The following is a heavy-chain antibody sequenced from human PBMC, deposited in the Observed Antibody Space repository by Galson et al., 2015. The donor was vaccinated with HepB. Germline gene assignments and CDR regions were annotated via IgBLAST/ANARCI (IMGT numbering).Heavy chain of an antibody. J-gene: IGHJ4*02. V-gene: IGHV3-23*01. D-gene: IGHD6-19*01. CDR3: TKVAYTSGWGPFDY. Sequence: SLRLSCAASGFSLSSYAMSWVRQAPGQGLEWVSSISGNGGRTHYADSVKGRFTISRDNSKNTLSLQMNSLRAEDTAIYYCTKVAYTSGWGPFDYWGQGTLVTVSS. CDR2: ISGNGGRT. CDR1: GFSLSSYA.